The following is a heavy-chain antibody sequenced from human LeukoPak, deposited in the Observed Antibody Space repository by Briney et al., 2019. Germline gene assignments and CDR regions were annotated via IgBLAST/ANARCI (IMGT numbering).Heavy chain of an antibody. D-gene: IGHD2-15*01. J-gene: IGHJ5*02. CDR3: ARAQYCSGGSCYSGTLGS. CDR2: IYSGADT. CDR1: GFTVSGDY. Sequence: PGGSLRLSCAASGFTVSGDYMSWVRQAPGKGLEWVSVIYSGADTYYADSVKGRFTISRHSSQNTVFLQMNSLRPEDTAVYYWARAQYCSGGSCYSGTLGSWGQGTLVTVSS. V-gene: IGHV3-53*04.